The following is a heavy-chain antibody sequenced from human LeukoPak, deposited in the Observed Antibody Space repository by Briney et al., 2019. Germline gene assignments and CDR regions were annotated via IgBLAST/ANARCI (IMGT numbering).Heavy chain of an antibody. D-gene: IGHD1-26*01. Sequence: GGTLRLSCAASGFTFEIYWMSWVRQAPGKGLEWVANIRKDGSEKNYVDSVKGRFTISRDNAKNSLYLQMNSLRADDTALYYCARHWEGVESDAFDIWGQGTMVTVSS. CDR1: GFTFEIYW. CDR3: ARHWEGVESDAFDI. J-gene: IGHJ3*02. CDR2: IRKDGSEK. V-gene: IGHV3-7*04.